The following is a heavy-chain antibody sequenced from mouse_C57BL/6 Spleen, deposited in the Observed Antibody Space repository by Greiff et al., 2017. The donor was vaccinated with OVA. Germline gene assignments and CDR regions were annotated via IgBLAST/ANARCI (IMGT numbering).Heavy chain of an antibody. Sequence: QVQLQQSGPELVKPGASVKISCKASGYAFSSSWMNWVKRRPGKGLEWIGRIYPGDGDTNYNGKFKGKATLTADKSSSTAYMQLSSLTSEDSAVYFCAIDSSGYHDYWGQGTTLTVSS. D-gene: IGHD3-2*02. CDR2: IYPGDGDT. V-gene: IGHV1-82*01. J-gene: IGHJ2*01. CDR1: GYAFSSSW. CDR3: AIDSSGYHDY.